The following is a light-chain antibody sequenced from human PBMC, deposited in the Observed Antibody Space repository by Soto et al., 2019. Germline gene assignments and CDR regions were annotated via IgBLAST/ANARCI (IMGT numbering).Light chain of an antibody. CDR2: KAS. J-gene: IGKJ1*01. CDR1: QSISSW. V-gene: IGKV1-5*03. Sequence: DIQMTQSPSTLSASVGDRVTITCRASQSISSWLAWYQQKPGKAPKVLIYKASSLESGVPSGFSGSGSVTEFTLTISSLQPDDFATYYCQQYNTYPWTFGQGTQVEIK. CDR3: QQYNTYPWT.